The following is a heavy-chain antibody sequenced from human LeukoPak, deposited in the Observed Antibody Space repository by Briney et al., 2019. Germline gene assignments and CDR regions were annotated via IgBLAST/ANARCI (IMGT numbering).Heavy chain of an antibody. CDR3: ARTQYYYDSSGDAFDI. Sequence: PGGSLRLSCAASGFTVSSNYMSWVRQAPGKGLEWVSVIYSGGSTYYADSVKGRFTISRDNSKNTLYLQMNSLRAEDTAVCYCARTQYYYDSSGDAFDIWGQGTMVTVSS. D-gene: IGHD3-22*01. CDR2: IYSGGST. V-gene: IGHV3-53*01. CDR1: GFTVSSNY. J-gene: IGHJ3*02.